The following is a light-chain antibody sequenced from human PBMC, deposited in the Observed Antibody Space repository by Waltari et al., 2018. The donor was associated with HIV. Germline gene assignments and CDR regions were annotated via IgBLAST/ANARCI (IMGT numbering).Light chain of an antibody. CDR2: EVS. V-gene: IGLV2-14*01. J-gene: IGLJ1*01. Sequence: QSALTQPASVSGSPGQSITISCTGTSSDVGGHNYVSWYQQHPGKAPKLLIYEVSNRPSWVSNRFSWSKSGNTASMTISGLQAEDEADYYCNSYRSSTTPCVFGTGTKVTVL. CDR1: SSDVGGHNY. CDR3: NSYRSSTTPCV.